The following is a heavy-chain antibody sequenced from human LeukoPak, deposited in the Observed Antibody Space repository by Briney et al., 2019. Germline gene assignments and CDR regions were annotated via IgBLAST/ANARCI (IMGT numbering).Heavy chain of an antibody. CDR2: ISYDGSNK. CDR1: GFTFSSYG. D-gene: IGHD2-15*01. V-gene: IGHV3-30*18. CDR3: AKEGGPGTFDI. J-gene: IGHJ3*02. Sequence: GGSLRLSCAASGFTFSSYGMHWVRQAPGKGLEWVAVISYDGSNKYYADSVKGRFTISRDNSKNTLYLQMNSLRAEDTAVYYCAKEGGPGTFDIWGQGTMVTASS.